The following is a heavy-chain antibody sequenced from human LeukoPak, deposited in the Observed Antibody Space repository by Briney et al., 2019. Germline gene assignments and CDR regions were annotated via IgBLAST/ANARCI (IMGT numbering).Heavy chain of an antibody. Sequence: GASVKVSCKASGYTFTNYAMHWVRQAPGQGLEWMGWINTDNGNTKYLQKFQGRVTITRDTSATTIYMDLTSLRSEDTAVYYCALSYSSSWYYFDYWGQGTLVTVSS. CDR3: ALSYSSSWYYFDY. D-gene: IGHD6-13*01. CDR1: GYTFTNYA. V-gene: IGHV1-3*04. CDR2: INTDNGNT. J-gene: IGHJ4*02.